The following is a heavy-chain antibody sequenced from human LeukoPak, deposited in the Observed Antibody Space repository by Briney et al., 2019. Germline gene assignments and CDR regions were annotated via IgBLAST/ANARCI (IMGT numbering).Heavy chain of an antibody. CDR2: IYTSGST. Sequence: PSETLSLTCTVSGGSISSYYWSWIRQPAGKGLEWIGRIYTSGSTNYNPSLKSRVTISVGKSKNQFSLKLSSVTAADTAAYYCARDCSGGSCYLSDAFDIWGQGTMVTVSS. J-gene: IGHJ3*02. CDR3: ARDCSGGSCYLSDAFDI. CDR1: GGSISSYY. D-gene: IGHD2-15*01. V-gene: IGHV4-4*07.